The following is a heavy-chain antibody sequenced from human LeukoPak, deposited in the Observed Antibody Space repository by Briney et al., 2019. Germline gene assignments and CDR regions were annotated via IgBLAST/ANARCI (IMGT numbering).Heavy chain of an antibody. J-gene: IGHJ5*02. CDR1: GFYFHNYA. Sequence: GDSRKLSSTASGFYFHNYAMSWVRQAPGMRLEWVSTISGSGGSTYYADSVKGRFTISRDNSKNTLYLQMNSLRAEDTAVYYCAREKVQWLGWFDPWGQGTLVTVSS. V-gene: IGHV3-23*01. CDR2: ISGSGGST. D-gene: IGHD6-19*01. CDR3: AREKVQWLGWFDP.